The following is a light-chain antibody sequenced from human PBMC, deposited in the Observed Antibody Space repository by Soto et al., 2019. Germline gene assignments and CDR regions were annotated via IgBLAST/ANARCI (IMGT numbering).Light chain of an antibody. Sequence: QSALTQPASVSGSPGQSITISCTGASSDMGDYNYVSWYQQYPGKVPKLVIYDVSHRPSGVCNRFSGSKSGNTASLPITGLQAEDEADYYCRSPTTATTLAVFSGGTMLTVL. CDR2: DVS. J-gene: IGLJ3*02. V-gene: IGLV2-14*01. CDR1: SSDMGDYNY. CDR3: RSPTTATTLAV.